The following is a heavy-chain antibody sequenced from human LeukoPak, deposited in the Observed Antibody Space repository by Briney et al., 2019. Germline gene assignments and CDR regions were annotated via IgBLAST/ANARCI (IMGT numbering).Heavy chain of an antibody. V-gene: IGHV3-7*03. CDR3: AKGRGTVTTSGMDV. J-gene: IGHJ6*02. CDR1: GFTFSSYW. Sequence: GGSLRLSCAASGFTFSSYWMSWVRQAPGKGLEWVANIKQDGSEKYYVDSVKGRFTISRDNAKNSLYLQMNSLRAEDTALYYCAKGRGTVTTSGMDVWGQGTTVTVSS. CDR2: IKQDGSEK. D-gene: IGHD4-17*01.